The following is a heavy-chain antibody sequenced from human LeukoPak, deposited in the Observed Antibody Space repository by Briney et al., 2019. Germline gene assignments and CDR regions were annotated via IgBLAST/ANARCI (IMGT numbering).Heavy chain of an antibody. V-gene: IGHV3-23*01. D-gene: IGHD3-9*01. Sequence: PGGSLRLSCAASGFTFSNYAMSWVRQAPGKGLEWVSAITGSSGNTYYADSVKGRFTISRDNSKNTLYLQMNSLRDEDTAVYYCAKWGDFDVLTGYYVPDFWGQGTLVTVSS. CDR2: ITGSSGNT. CDR1: GFTFSNYA. CDR3: AKWGDFDVLTGYYVPDF. J-gene: IGHJ4*02.